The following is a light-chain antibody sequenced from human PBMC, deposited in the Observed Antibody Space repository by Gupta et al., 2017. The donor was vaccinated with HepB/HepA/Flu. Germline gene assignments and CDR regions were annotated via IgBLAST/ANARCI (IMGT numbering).Light chain of an antibody. CDR2: GAS. CDR3: QQSYSSPRT. J-gene: IGKJ1*01. Sequence: TYLNWYQQKPGRAPNLLFHGASTLHSGVPSRFSGSGSGTDFTLIISDLQPDDLAIYFCQQSYSSPRTFGQGTKVE. CDR1: TY. V-gene: IGKV1-39*01.